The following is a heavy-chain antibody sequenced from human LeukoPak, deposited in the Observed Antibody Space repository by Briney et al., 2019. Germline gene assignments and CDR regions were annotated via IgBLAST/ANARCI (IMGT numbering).Heavy chain of an antibody. CDR3: ARHFYDILTGFDY. Sequence: PSETLSLTCAVYSGSFSGYYWSWIRQPPGKGLEWIGEINHSGSTNYNPSLKSRVTISVDTSKNQFSLKLSSVTAADTAVYYCARHFYDILTGFDYWGQGTLVTVSS. CDR1: SGSFSGYY. CDR2: INHSGST. V-gene: IGHV4-34*01. D-gene: IGHD3-9*01. J-gene: IGHJ4*02.